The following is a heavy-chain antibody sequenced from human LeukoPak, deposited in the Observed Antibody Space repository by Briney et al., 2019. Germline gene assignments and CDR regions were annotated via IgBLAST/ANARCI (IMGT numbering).Heavy chain of an antibody. V-gene: IGHV1-69*06. CDR1: GGTFSSYA. CDR2: IIPIFGTA. D-gene: IGHD6-13*01. Sequence: GASVKVSCKASGGTFSSYAISWVRQAPGQGLEWMGGIIPIFGTANYAQKFQGRVTMTEDTSTGTAYMELSSLRSEDTTVYYCATGGFGSSWWAWGQGTLVTVSS. J-gene: IGHJ5*02. CDR3: ATGGFGSSWWA.